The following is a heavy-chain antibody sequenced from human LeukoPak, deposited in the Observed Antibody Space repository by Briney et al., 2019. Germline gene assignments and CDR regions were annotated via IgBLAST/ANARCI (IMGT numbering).Heavy chain of an antibody. V-gene: IGHV1-2*02. CDR2: INPNSGGT. CDR3: ARGGSGSQYYYYYYYMDV. D-gene: IGHD3-10*01. CDR1: GYTFTVYY. Sequence: ASVTVSFKASGYTFTVYYMHWVRQAPGQGLEWMGWINPNSGGTNYAQKFQGRVTMTRDTSISTAYMELSRLRSDDTAVYYCARGGSGSQYYYYYYYMDVWGKGTTVTISS. J-gene: IGHJ6*03.